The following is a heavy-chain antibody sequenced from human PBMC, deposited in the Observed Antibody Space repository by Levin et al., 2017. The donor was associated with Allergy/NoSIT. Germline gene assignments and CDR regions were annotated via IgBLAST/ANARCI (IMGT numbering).Heavy chain of an antibody. Sequence: SVKVSCKASGGTFSSYAISWVRQAPGQGLEWMGGIIPIFGTANYAQKFQGRVTITADESTSTAYMELSSLRSEDTAVYYCARGLGLITGTTPFDYWGQGTLVTVSS. CDR1: GGTFSSYA. D-gene: IGHD1-20*01. CDR3: ARGLGLITGTTPFDY. J-gene: IGHJ4*02. CDR2: IIPIFGTA. V-gene: IGHV1-69*13.